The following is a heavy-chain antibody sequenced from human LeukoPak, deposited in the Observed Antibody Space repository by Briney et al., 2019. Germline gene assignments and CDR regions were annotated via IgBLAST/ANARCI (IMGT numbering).Heavy chain of an antibody. Sequence: SETLSLACAVYGGSFSGYYWSWIRQPPGKGLEWIGEINDSGSTNYNPSLKSRVTISVDTSKNQFSLKLSSVTAADTAVYYCAIRGYSYGYLSYWGQGTLVTVSS. J-gene: IGHJ4*02. D-gene: IGHD5-18*01. CDR2: INDSGST. CDR3: AIRGYSYGYLSY. V-gene: IGHV4-34*01. CDR1: GGSFSGYY.